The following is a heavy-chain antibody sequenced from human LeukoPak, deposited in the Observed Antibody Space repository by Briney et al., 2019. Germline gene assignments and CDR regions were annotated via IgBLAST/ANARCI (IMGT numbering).Heavy chain of an antibody. D-gene: IGHD1-26*01. CDR3: AREWDDCPH. CDR2: IYSGGST. Sequence: PGGSLRLSCAASGFTVSSNYMSWVRQAPGKGRGWGSVIYSGGSTYYADSVKGRFTISRDNSKKTLYLQMNSQTAEDTAVYYCAREWDDCPHWGQGTLVTVSS. V-gene: IGHV3-53*01. CDR1: GFTVSSNY. J-gene: IGHJ1*01.